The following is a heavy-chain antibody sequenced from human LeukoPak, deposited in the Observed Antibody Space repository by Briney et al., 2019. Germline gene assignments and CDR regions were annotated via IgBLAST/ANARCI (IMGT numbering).Heavy chain of an antibody. CDR1: SGSITNNY. D-gene: IGHD3-16*01. J-gene: IGHJ3*02. V-gene: IGHV4-59*08. CDR3: ARLGQPNAFDI. Sequence: PSETLSLTCTVSSGSITNNYWSWVRQPPGKGLEYIGFFFHTGSINYNPSLKSRVTISVDTSKNQFSLKLTSMTAADTAVYYCARLGQPNAFDIWGQGTLVTVSP. CDR2: FFHTGSI.